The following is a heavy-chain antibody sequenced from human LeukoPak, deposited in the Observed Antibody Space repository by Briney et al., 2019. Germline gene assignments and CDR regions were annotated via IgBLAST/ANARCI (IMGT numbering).Heavy chain of an antibody. CDR3: ARDNSHYYDSSGYNYYYYYYMDV. CDR2: IIPIFGTA. J-gene: IGHJ6*03. CDR1: GGTFSSYA. D-gene: IGHD3-22*01. V-gene: IGHV1-69*13. Sequence: SVKVSCKASGGTFSSYAISWVRQAPGQGLELMGGIIPIFGTANYAQKFQGRVTITADESTSTAYMELSSLRSEDTAVYYCARDNSHYYDSSGYNYYYYYYMDVWGKGTTVTVSS.